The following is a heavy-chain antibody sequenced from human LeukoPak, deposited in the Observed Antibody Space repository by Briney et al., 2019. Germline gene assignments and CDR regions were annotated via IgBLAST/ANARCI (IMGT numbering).Heavy chain of an antibody. CDR3: ARDYGGWRFDY. D-gene: IGHD2-8*01. CDR2: IYTSGST. J-gene: IGHJ4*02. Sequence: SETLSLTCTVSGASISSYYWSWIRQPAGKGLEWIGRIYTSGSTNYNPSLKSRVTLSVATSKNQFSLKLRSVTAADTAVYYCARDYGGWRFDYWGQGTLVTVSS. V-gene: IGHV4-4*07. CDR1: GASISSYY.